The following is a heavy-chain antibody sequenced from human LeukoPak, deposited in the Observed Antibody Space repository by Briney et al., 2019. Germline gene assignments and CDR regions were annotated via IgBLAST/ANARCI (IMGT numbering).Heavy chain of an antibody. CDR2: IYYSGNT. Sequence: SETLSLTWTVSGDSISSSSYYWGWIRQPPGKGLEWIGSIYYSGNTYDNPSLNSRVTMSVDTSTSQFSLKLTSVTAADTAVYYCARGGDGGYNYFDSWDQGILVTVSS. CDR1: GDSISSSSYY. J-gene: IGHJ4*02. CDR3: ARGGDGGYNYFDS. V-gene: IGHV4-39*01. D-gene: IGHD6-13*01.